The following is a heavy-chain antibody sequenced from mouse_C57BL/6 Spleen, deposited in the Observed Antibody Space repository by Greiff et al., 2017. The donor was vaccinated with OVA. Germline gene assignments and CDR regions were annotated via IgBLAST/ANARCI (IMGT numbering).Heavy chain of an antibody. CDR2: IYPGSGST. V-gene: IGHV1-55*01. CDR1: GYTFTSYW. CDR3: ARRTTVVDYAMDY. Sequence: VKLQQPGAELVKPGASVKMSCKASGYTFTSYWITWVKQRPGQGLEWIGDIYPGSGSTNYNEKFKRKATLTVDTSSSTAYMQLSSLTSEDSAVSYCARRTTVVDYAMDYWGQGTSVTVSA. D-gene: IGHD1-1*01. J-gene: IGHJ4*01.